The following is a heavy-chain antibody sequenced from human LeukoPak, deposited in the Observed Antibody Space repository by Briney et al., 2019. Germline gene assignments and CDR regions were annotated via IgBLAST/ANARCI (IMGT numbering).Heavy chain of an antibody. D-gene: IGHD5-12*01. CDR2: IYYSGST. Sequence: PSETLSLTCTVSGGSISTSSYYWGWIRQPPGKGLECIGNIYYSGSTYYNPSLKSRVTISVNTSKNQFSLHLSSVTAADTAVYYCARGTYNGYDTRPSFDYWGQGTLATVSS. CDR1: GGSISTSSYY. CDR3: ARGTYNGYDTRPSFDY. V-gene: IGHV4-39*07. J-gene: IGHJ4*02.